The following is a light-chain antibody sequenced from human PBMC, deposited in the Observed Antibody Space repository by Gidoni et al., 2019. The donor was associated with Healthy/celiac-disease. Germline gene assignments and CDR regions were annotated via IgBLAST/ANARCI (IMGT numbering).Light chain of an antibody. CDR2: WAS. Sequence: DIVMTQSPDSLAASLGERATINCKSSQSILYSSNNKNYLDWYQQKPGKPPKLLIYWASTREAVVPDRFSGSGSGTDFTLTISSLQAEDVAVYYCQQYYSTPYTFGQGTKLEIK. CDR1: QSILYSSNNKNY. V-gene: IGKV4-1*01. CDR3: QQYYSTPYT. J-gene: IGKJ2*01.